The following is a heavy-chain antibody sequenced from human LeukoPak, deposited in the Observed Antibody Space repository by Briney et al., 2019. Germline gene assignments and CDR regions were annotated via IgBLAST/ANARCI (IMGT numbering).Heavy chain of an antibody. D-gene: IGHD6-19*01. CDR2: IIPILGIT. Sequence: SVKVSCKASGGTFSSYTISWVRQAPGQGLEWMGRIIPILGITNYAQKFQGRVTITADKSTSTAYMELSSLRSEDTAVYYCARDSSGWYGNWFDPWGQGTLVTVSS. V-gene: IGHV1-69*04. J-gene: IGHJ5*02. CDR3: ARDSSGWYGNWFDP. CDR1: GGTFSSYT.